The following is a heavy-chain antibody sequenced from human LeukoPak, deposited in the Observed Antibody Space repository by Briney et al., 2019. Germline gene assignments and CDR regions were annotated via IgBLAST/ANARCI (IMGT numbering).Heavy chain of an antibody. CDR2: IYYSGST. V-gene: IGHV4-39*07. CDR1: GGPISSCSYY. CDR3: ARVYGAGYDFRGAFDI. J-gene: IGHJ3*02. Sequence: KPSETLSLTCTVFGGPISSCSYYRGRIPPPPGKGLGGIWGIYYSGSTYYNPSLKSRVTISVDTSKNQFSLKLSSVTAADTAVYYCARVYGAGYDFRGAFDIWGQGTMVTVSS. D-gene: IGHD5-12*01.